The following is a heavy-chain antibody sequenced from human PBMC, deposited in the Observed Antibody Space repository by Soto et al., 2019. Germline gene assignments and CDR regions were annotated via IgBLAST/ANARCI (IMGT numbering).Heavy chain of an antibody. D-gene: IGHD2-21*02. CDR2: IYPDDSDT. J-gene: IGHJ3*02. Sequence: PRESLKISCKGSGYRFTTYWIGWVRQMPGKGLEWMGIIYPDDSDTRYSPSFQGQVTISADKSISTTYLQWSSLKASDTAMYFCARGIVVVTATNAFDIWGQGTMVTVSS. CDR3: ARGIVVVTATNAFDI. CDR1: GYRFTTYW. V-gene: IGHV5-51*01.